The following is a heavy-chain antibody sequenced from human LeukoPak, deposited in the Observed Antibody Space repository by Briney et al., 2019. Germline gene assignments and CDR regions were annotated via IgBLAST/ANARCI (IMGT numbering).Heavy chain of an antibody. CDR3: ARLPLTGYSRGYYYGMDV. J-gene: IGHJ6*02. CDR1: GGTFSRYA. D-gene: IGHD3-9*01. CDR2: IIPIFGTA. V-gene: IGHV1-69*01. Sequence: SVKVSCKASGGTFSRYAISWVRQAPGQGLEWMGGIIPIFGTANHAQKFQGRVTITADESTSTAYMELSSLRSEDTAVYYRARLPLTGYSRGYYYGMDVWGQGTTVTVSS.